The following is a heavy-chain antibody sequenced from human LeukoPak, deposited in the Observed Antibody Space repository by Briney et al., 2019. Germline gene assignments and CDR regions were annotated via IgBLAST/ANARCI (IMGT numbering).Heavy chain of an antibody. J-gene: IGHJ3*02. D-gene: IGHD6-19*01. CDR2: ISWNSGSI. V-gene: IGHV3-9*03. CDR3: AKSRSVAGHGGDAFDI. CDR1: GFTFDDYA. Sequence: AGRSLRLSCAASGFTFDDYAMHLVRQAPGKGLEWVSGISWNSGSIGYADSVKGRFTISRDNAKSSLYLQMNSLRAEDMALYYCAKSRSVAGHGGDAFDIWGQGTMVTVSS.